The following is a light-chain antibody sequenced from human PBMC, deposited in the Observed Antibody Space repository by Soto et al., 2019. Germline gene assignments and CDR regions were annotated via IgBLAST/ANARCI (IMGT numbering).Light chain of an antibody. CDR2: EVT. CDR3: SAYAGSNNFV. J-gene: IGLJ1*01. V-gene: IGLV2-8*01. Sequence: QSVLTQPPSASGSPGQSVTISCTGTSSDVGGYNYVSWYQQHPGKAPKLMIYEVTNRPSGVSNRFSGSKSGNTASLTVSGLQTEDEADYYCSAYAGSNNFVFGSGTKV. CDR1: SSDVGGYNY.